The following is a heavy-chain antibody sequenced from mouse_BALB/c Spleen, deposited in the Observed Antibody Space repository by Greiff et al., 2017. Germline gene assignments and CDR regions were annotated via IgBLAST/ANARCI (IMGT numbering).Heavy chain of an antibody. CDR1: GFAFSSYD. CDR2: ISSGGGST. V-gene: IGHV5-12-1*01. CDR3: ARHERLWDY. D-gene: IGHD1-1*02. J-gene: IGHJ2*01. Sequence: EVQLVESGGGLVKPGGSLKLSCAASGFAFSSYDMSWVRQTPEKRLEWVAYISSGGGSTYYPDTVKGRFTISRDNAKNTLYLQMSSLKSEDTAMYYCARHERLWDYWGQGTTLTVAS.